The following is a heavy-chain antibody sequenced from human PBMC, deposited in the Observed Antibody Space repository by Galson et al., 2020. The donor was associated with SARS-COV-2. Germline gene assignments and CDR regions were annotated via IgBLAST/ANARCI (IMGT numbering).Heavy chain of an antibody. D-gene: IGHD1-26*01. CDR2: IWYDGSNK. CDR1: GFTFSSYG. Sequence: GGSLRLSCAASGFTFSSYGMHWVRQAPGKGLEWVAVIWYDGSNKYYADSVKGRFTISRDNSKNTLNLQMNSLRAEDTAVYYCARERTSGSNYYYYGMDVWGQGTTVTVSS. V-gene: IGHV3-33*01. CDR3: ARERTSGSNYYYYGMDV. J-gene: IGHJ6*02.